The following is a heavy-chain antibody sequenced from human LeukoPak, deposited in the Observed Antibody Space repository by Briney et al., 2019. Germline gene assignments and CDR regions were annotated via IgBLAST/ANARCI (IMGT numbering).Heavy chain of an antibody. J-gene: IGHJ1*01. D-gene: IGHD3-22*01. CDR2: IYYSGST. CDR3: AGGVMEYDSSGYYLSSWRYFQH. V-gene: IGHV4-59*01. Sequence: SETLSLTCTVPGGSISSYYWSWIRQPPGKGLEWIGYIYYSGSTDYNPSLKSRVTISVDTSKNQFSLKLSSVTAADTAVYYCAGGVMEYDSSGYYLSSWRYFQHWGQGTLVTVSS. CDR1: GGSISSYY.